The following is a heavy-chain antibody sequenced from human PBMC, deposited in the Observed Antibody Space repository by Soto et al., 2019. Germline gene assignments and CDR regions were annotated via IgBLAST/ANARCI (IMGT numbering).Heavy chain of an antibody. CDR3: ARAYCGGDCYRNWFDP. J-gene: IGHJ5*02. V-gene: IGHV1-18*04. CDR2: ISAYNGNT. D-gene: IGHD2-21*02. CDR1: GYTFTSYG. Sequence: ASVKVSCKASGYTFTSYGISWVRQAPGQGLEWMGWISAYNGNTNYAQKLQGRVTMTTDTSTSTAYMELRSLRSDDTAVYYCARAYCGGDCYRNWFDPWGQGTLVPVSS.